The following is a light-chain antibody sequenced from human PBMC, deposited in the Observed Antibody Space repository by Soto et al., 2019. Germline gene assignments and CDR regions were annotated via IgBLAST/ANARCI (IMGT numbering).Light chain of an antibody. V-gene: IGLV2-14*01. CDR2: EVS. CDR3: TSYISSSTSVV. J-gene: IGLJ2*01. Sequence: QSALTQPASVSGSPGKSITISCTGTSSDVGGHNYVSWYQKHPGKAPKLMIYEVSNRPSGVSNRFSGSKSGNTASLTISGLQAEDDADYYCTSYISSSTSVVFGGGTKLTVL. CDR1: SSDVGGHNY.